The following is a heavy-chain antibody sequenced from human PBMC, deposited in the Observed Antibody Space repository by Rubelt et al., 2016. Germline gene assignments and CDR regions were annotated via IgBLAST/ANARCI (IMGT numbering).Heavy chain of an antibody. Sequence: EVQLVESGGGLVQPGGSLKLSCVASGFTFSSYSVNWVRQAPGKGLAWISSITSSSGAIPYVDSVKGRFTISRDNAKSSLYLQMNSLRDEDTAVYYCARGLSSSDDYLGQGTLVTVSS. J-gene: IGHJ4*02. V-gene: IGHV3-48*02. D-gene: IGHD6-6*01. CDR3: ARGLSSSDDY. CDR2: ITSSSGAI. CDR1: GFTFSSYS.